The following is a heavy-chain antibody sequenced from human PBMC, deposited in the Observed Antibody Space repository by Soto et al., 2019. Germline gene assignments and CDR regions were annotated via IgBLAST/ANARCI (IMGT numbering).Heavy chain of an antibody. Sequence: EVQLVESGGALVQPGGSLRLSCAASGFSFSSYWMHWVRQGPGKGPVWVSRINSDGSSINYADSVKGRFTISRDNAKNTLYLQMNSLRVEDTAVYYCSRDEGQVFMIRGFDIWGQGTMVTVSS. J-gene: IGHJ3*02. D-gene: IGHD3-10*01. CDR2: INSDGSSI. CDR1: GFSFSSYW. V-gene: IGHV3-74*01. CDR3: SRDEGQVFMIRGFDI.